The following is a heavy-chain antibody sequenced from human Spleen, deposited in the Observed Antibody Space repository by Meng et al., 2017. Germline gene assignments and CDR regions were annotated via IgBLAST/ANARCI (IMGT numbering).Heavy chain of an antibody. CDR1: GFTFSSYA. D-gene: IGHD4-23*01. V-gene: IGHV3-33*08. Sequence: QVQLVESGGGVVQPGRSLSLSCAASGFTFSSYAMDWVRQASGKGLEWVAVIWYNGNNKYYADSVKGRLTISRDNSENTLYLQMNSLRAEDTAVYYCAIGNYGDNRPPDYWGQGTLVTVSS. CDR3: AIGNYGDNRPPDY. J-gene: IGHJ4*02. CDR2: IWYNGNNK.